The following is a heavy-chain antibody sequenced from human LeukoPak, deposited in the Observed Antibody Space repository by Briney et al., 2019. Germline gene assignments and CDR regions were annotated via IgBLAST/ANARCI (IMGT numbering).Heavy chain of an antibody. D-gene: IGHD4-23*01. J-gene: IGHJ4*02. CDR3: AGSTTVAYY. V-gene: IGHV3-53*01. CDR2: IYSGGST. CDR1: GFTVGSYY. Sequence: PGGSLRLSCAASGFTVGSYYMNWVRQAPGKGLEWVSVIYSGGSTSSADSVKGRFTISRDNSKNTLYLQMNSLRAEDTAAYYCAGSTTVAYYWGQGTLVTVSS.